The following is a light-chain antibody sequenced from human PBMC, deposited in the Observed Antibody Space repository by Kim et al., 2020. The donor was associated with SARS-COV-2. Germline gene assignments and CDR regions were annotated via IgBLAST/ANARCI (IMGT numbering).Light chain of an antibody. CDR1: QSVNSDY. V-gene: IGKV3-20*01. CDR3: QQYGSLPFT. J-gene: IGKJ3*01. CDR2: GAS. Sequence: SPSERATLSCRTSQSVNSDYLTWYQQKPGQAPRLLIYGASTRATGIPDKFAGSGSGTDFTLTISRLEPEDFAVYYCQQYGSLPFTFGPGTKVDIK.